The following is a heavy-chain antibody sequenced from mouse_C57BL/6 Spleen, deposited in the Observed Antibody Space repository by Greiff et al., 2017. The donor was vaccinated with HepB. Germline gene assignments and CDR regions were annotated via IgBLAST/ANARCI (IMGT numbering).Heavy chain of an antibody. CDR1: GFTFSSYA. D-gene: IGHD2-5*01. V-gene: IGHV5-9-1*02. J-gene: IGHJ4*01. CDR3: TTYYSNSVYAMDY. CDR2: ISSGGDYI. Sequence: EVMLVESGEGLVKPGGSLKLSCAASGFTFSSYAMSWVRQTPEKRLEWVAYISSGGDYIYYADTVKGRFTISRDNARNTLYLQMSSLKSEDTAMYYCTTYYSNSVYAMDYWGQGTSVTVSS.